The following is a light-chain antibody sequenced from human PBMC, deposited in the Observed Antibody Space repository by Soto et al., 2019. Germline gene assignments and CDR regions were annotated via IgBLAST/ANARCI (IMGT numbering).Light chain of an antibody. J-gene: IGLJ3*02. V-gene: IGLV8-61*01. CDR2: STN. CDR3: VLYMGSGIWV. CDR1: SGSVSTSYY. Sequence: QDVVTQEPSFSVSPGRTVTLTCGLSSGSVSTSYYPSWYQQTPGQAPRTLIYSTNTRPSGVPDRFSGSILGNKAALTITGAQADDESDYYCVLYMGSGIWVFGGGTKLTVL.